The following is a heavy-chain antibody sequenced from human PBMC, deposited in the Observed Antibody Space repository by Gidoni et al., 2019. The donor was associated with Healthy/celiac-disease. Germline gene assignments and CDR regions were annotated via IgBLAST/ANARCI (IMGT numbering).Heavy chain of an antibody. V-gene: IGHV7-4-1*02. D-gene: IGHD5-12*01. Sequence: QVQLVQSGSALKKPGASVKVSCKASGYTFTSYAMNWVRQAPGQGLEWMGGINTNTGNPTYDQGVTGRFVFSLDTSVSTAYLQISSLKAEDTAVYYCARDGSLEMATMVAFDIWGQGTMVTVSS. J-gene: IGHJ3*02. CDR2: INTNTGNP. CDR3: ARDGSLEMATMVAFDI. CDR1: GYTFTSYA.